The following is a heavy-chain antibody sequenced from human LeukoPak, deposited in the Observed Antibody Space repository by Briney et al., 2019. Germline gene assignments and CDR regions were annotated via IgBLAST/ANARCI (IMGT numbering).Heavy chain of an antibody. CDR1: GFTFSSYA. Sequence: PGRSLRLSCAASGFTFSSYAMHWVRQAPGKGLEWVAVISYDGSNKYYADSVKSRFTISRDNSKNTLYLQMNSLRAEDTAVYYCARGRNGYPRSPHDYWGQGTLVTVFS. CDR2: ISYDGSNK. D-gene: IGHD5-24*01. V-gene: IGHV3-30*04. CDR3: ARGRNGYPRSPHDY. J-gene: IGHJ4*02.